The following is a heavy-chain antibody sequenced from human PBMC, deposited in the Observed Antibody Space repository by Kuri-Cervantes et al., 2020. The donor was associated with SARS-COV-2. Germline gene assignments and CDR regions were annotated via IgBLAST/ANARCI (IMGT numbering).Heavy chain of an antibody. D-gene: IGHD3-3*01. CDR2: IYYSGST. CDR1: GYSISSSYY. CDR3: ARSVNDFWSGYAVSLSTNYFDY. Sequence: ESLKISCAVSGYSISSSYYWGWIRQPPGKGLEWIGSIYYSGSTYYNPSLKSRVTISVDTSKNQFSLKLSSVTAADTAVYYCARSVNDFWSGYAVSLSTNYFDYWGQGTLVTVSS. V-gene: IGHV4-38-2*01. J-gene: IGHJ4*02.